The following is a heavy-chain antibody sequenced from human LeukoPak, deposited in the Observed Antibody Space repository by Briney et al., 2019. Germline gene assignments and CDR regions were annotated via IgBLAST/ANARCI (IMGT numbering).Heavy chain of an antibody. CDR1: GFTFSSYS. J-gene: IGHJ4*02. D-gene: IGHD3-22*01. V-gene: IGHV3-21*01. CDR2: ISSSSSYI. CDR3: ARDDSVVAFDY. Sequence: GGSLRLSCAASGFTFSSYSMNWVRQAPGKGLEWVSSISSSSSYIYYADSVKGRFTISRDNAKNSLYLQMNSLRAEDTAVYYCARDDSVVAFDYWAREPWSPSPQ.